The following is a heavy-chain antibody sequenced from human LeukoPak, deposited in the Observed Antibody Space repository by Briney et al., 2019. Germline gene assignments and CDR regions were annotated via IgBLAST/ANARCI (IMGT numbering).Heavy chain of an antibody. J-gene: IGHJ4*02. CDR1: GFTFSSYW. CDR3: ARYASGTAVEY. V-gene: IGHV3-7*01. Sequence: GGSLRLSCAASGFTFSSYWMSWVRQAPGKGLEWVANIKQDGSEKYYVDSVKGRFTISRDNAKNSLYLQTNSLRADDTAVYYCARYASGTAVEYWGQGTLVTVSS. D-gene: IGHD2-8*01. CDR2: IKQDGSEK.